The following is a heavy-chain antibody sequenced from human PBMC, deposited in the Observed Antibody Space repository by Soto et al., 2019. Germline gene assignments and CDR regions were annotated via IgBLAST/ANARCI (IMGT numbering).Heavy chain of an antibody. Sequence: EVQMVESGGGLVKPGGSLRLSCAVSGFSFRDAWMNWVRQAPGKGLEWVGRIKSKAAGGAIDYAAPVKDRFRISRDDSKDTLSLQINSVKTEDTAMYYCTTDGSFGGVVVAFHLWGQGTMLSVSS. CDR1: GFSFRDAW. J-gene: IGHJ3*01. D-gene: IGHD3-10*01. CDR3: TTDGSFGGVVVAFHL. CDR2: IKSKAAGGAI. V-gene: IGHV3-15*07.